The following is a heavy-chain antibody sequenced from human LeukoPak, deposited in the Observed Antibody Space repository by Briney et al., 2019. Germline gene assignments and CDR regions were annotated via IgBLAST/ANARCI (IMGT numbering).Heavy chain of an antibody. CDR3: ARGVANYYDSSGYQN. V-gene: IGHV3-53*01. D-gene: IGHD3-22*01. J-gene: IGHJ4*02. CDR1: GFTVSTNY. CDR2: IYSGGKS. Sequence: PRGSLRLSCAASGFTVSTNYMTWVRQAPGKRLEWVSVIYSGGKSNYADSVKGRFTISRDNSKNTLYLQMNSLRAEDTAVYYCARGVANYYDSSGYQNWGQGTLVTVSS.